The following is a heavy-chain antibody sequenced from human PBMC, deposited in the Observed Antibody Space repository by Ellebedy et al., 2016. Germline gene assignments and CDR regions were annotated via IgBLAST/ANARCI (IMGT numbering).Heavy chain of an antibody. J-gene: IGHJ6*02. V-gene: IGHV1-3*01. Sequence: ALVKVSCKASGYTFTSYTIHWVRQAPGQRLEWMGWINAGNGNTKYSQKFQGRVTITRDTSASAAYMELSGLRSEDTAAFYCARARGSDNWNYYYYYGMDVWGQGTTVTVSS. D-gene: IGHD1-20*01. CDR1: GYTFTSYT. CDR2: INAGNGNT. CDR3: ARARGSDNWNYYYYYGMDV.